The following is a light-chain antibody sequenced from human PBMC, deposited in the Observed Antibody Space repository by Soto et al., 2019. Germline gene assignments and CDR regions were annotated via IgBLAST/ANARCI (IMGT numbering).Light chain of an antibody. Sequence: DIQMTQSPSSVSASVGDRVTITCRASQGISGWLAWYQQKPGKAPQLLIYAASSMRSGVPSRFSGSGGGTDFTLTISSLQPEDVATYYCQQANSFPLTFGGGTKVEIK. V-gene: IGKV1-12*01. CDR2: AAS. CDR3: QQANSFPLT. J-gene: IGKJ4*01. CDR1: QGISGW.